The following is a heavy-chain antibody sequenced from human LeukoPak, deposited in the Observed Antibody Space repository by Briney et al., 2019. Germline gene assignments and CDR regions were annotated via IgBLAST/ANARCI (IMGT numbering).Heavy chain of an antibody. V-gene: IGHV3-21*01. CDR3: ASGKTYYDYVWGSYRLGYYFDY. Sequence: GGSLRLSCAGSGFTFSSYSMNWVRQAPGKGLEWVSSISSSSSYIYYADSVKGRFTTSRYNAKNSLYLQMNSLRAEDTAVYYCASGKTYYDYVWGSYRLGYYFDYWGQGTLVTVSS. CDR2: ISSSSSYI. CDR1: GFTFSSYS. D-gene: IGHD3-16*02. J-gene: IGHJ4*02.